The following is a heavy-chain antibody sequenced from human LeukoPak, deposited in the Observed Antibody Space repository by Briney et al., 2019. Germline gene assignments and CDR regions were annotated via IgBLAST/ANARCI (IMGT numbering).Heavy chain of an antibody. CDR1: GFTFSSYS. V-gene: IGHV3-21*01. CDR2: ISSSSSYI. Sequence: PGGSLRLSCAASGFTFSSYSMNWVRQAPGKGLEWVSSISSSSSYIYYADSVKGRFTISRDNAKNSLYLQMNSLRAEDTAVYYCARDLYGRLPYTADYWGQGTLVTVSS. CDR3: ARDLYGRLPYTADY. D-gene: IGHD2-2*02. J-gene: IGHJ4*02.